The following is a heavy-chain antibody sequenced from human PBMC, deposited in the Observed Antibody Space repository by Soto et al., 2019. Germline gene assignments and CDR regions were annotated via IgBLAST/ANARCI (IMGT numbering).Heavy chain of an antibody. J-gene: IGHJ6*02. V-gene: IGHV4-38-2*01. CDR1: GYSISSGYY. Sequence: SETLSLTCAVSGYSISSGYYWGWIRQPPGKGLEWIGSIYHSGSTYYNPSLKSRVTISVDPSKNQFSLKLSSVTAADTAVYYCAGGASSGWYGAYYYYGMDVWGQGTTVTVSS. CDR3: AGGASSGWYGAYYYYGMDV. D-gene: IGHD6-13*01. CDR2: IYHSGST.